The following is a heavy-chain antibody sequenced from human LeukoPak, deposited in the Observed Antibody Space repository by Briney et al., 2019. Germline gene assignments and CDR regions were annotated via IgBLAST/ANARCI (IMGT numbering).Heavy chain of an antibody. V-gene: IGHV3-30-3*01. D-gene: IGHD3-22*01. CDR1: GFTFGSYA. Sequence: GGSLRLSCAASGFTFGSYAMHWVRQAPGKGLEWVAVISYDGSNKYYADSVKGRFTISRDNSKNTLYLEMNSLRAEDTAVYYCARDYYYDSSGYPTPDYWGQGTLVTVSS. CDR2: ISYDGSNK. J-gene: IGHJ4*02. CDR3: ARDYYYDSSGYPTPDY.